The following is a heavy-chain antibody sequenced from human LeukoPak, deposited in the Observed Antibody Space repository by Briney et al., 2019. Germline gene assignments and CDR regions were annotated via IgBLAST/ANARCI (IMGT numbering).Heavy chain of an antibody. J-gene: IGHJ3*02. D-gene: IGHD6-19*01. V-gene: IGHV3-9*01. Sequence: GGSLRLSCAASGFTFDDYAMHWVRQAPGKGLGWVSGISWNSGSIGYADSVKGRFTISRDNAKNSLYLQMNSLRAEDTALYYCAKSRSSGWVLGAFDIWGQGTMVTVSS. CDR3: AKSRSSGWVLGAFDI. CDR1: GFTFDDYA. CDR2: ISWNSGSI.